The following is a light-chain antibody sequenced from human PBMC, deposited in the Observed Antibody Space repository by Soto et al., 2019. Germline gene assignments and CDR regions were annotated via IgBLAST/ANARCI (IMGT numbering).Light chain of an antibody. CDR3: AAWDDSLNGPV. CDR1: SSNIGSNT. CDR2: SNN. Sequence: QSVLTQPPSASGTPGQRVTISCSGSSSNIGSNTVNWYQLLPGTAPKLLIYSNNQRPSGVRDRFSGSKSGTSASLAISGLRSEDEAHYYCAAWDDSLNGPVFGAGTKLTVL. V-gene: IGLV1-44*01. J-gene: IGLJ3*02.